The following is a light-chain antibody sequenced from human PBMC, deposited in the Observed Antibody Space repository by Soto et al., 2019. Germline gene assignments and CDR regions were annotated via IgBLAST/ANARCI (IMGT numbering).Light chain of an antibody. Sequence: DIQLTQSPSFLSASVGDRVTVTCRASQDISSYLAWYQQKPGKAPKLLIHTASTLQSGVPSRFSGSGSGAEFTLTISSLQPDDFATYYCQQRHSYPSTFGQGTRLDIK. J-gene: IGKJ5*01. CDR3: QQRHSYPST. CDR2: TAS. CDR1: QDISSY. V-gene: IGKV1-9*01.